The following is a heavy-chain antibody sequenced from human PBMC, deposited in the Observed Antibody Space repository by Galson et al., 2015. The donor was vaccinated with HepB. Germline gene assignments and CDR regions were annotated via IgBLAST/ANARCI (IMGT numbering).Heavy chain of an antibody. Sequence: SVKVSCKASGYTFTHFGLNWVRQAPGQGLEWMGWINTNTGSPTYAQDFTGRFVFSLDTSVSTAYLQISSLKAEDTAVYYCARGGGRFWGSYRTTSPFDYWGQGTLVTVSS. J-gene: IGHJ4*02. CDR3: ARGGGRFWGSYRTTSPFDY. CDR1: GYTFTHFG. CDR2: INTNTGSP. V-gene: IGHV7-4-1*02. D-gene: IGHD3-16*02.